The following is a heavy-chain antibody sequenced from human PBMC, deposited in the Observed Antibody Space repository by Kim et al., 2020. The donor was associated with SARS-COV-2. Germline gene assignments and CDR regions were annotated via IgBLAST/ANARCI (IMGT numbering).Heavy chain of an antibody. CDR3: AKDSSGADTAMVFDY. CDR1: GFTFSSYA. J-gene: IGHJ4*02. D-gene: IGHD5-18*01. V-gene: IGHV3-23*01. CDR2: ISGSGGGT. Sequence: GGSLRLSCAASGFTFSSYAMSWVRQAPGKGLEWVSAISGSGGGTYYADSVKGRFTISRDNSKNTLYLQMNSLRAEDTAVYYCAKDSSGADTAMVFDYWGQGTLVTVSS.